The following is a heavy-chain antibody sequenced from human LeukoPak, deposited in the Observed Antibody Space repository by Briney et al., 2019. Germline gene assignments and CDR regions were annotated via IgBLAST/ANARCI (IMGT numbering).Heavy chain of an antibody. Sequence: RTSETLSLTCTVSGGSISSNNYYWGWIRQPPGKGLEWIGSMDYSGSTYSSPSLKRRVAISLDTSKNQFSLKQSSVTAADTAVYYCAKTIGYSYAGGRFDRWGQGTLVTVSS. V-gene: IGHV4-39*07. D-gene: IGHD5-18*01. CDR2: MDYSGST. CDR3: AKTIGYSYAGGRFDR. CDR1: GGSISSNNYY. J-gene: IGHJ5*02.